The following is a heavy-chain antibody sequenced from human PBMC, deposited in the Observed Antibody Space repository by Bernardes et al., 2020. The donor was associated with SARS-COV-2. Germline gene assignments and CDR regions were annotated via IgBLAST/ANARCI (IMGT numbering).Heavy chain of an antibody. Sequence: GGSLRLSCAASGFTFSSYGMHWVRQAPGKGLEWVAVIWCNGSNKYYADSVKGRFTISRDNSKNTLYLQMNSLRAEDTAVYYCARIEYSSPAGGYFYGMDVWGQGTTVTVSS. J-gene: IGHJ6*02. CDR3: ARIEYSSPAGGYFYGMDV. V-gene: IGHV3-33*01. D-gene: IGHD6-6*01. CDR2: IWCNGSNK. CDR1: GFTFSSYG.